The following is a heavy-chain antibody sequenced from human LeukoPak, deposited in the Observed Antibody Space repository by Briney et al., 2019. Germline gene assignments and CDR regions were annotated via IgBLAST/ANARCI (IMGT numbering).Heavy chain of an antibody. D-gene: IGHD3-3*01. V-gene: IGHV4-38-2*02. CDR2: IYHSGST. CDR3: ARGYYDFWSGYYPFDY. J-gene: IGHJ4*02. Sequence: SETLSLTCTVPGYSISSGYYWGWIRQPPGKGLEWIGSIYHSGSTYYNPSLKSRVTISVDTSKNQFSLKLSSVTAADTAVYYCARGYYDFWSGYYPFDYWGQGTLVTVSS. CDR1: GYSISSGYY.